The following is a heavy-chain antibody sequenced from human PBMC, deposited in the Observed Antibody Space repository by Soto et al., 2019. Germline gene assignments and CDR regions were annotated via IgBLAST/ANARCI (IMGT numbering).Heavy chain of an antibody. D-gene: IGHD1-26*01. V-gene: IGHV4-39*01. Sequence: QPHLQESGPGLVKPSENLALTCNVSGVALSSHIHYWGWIRQSPGKGLEWIASISYRGTTYPSPSLRSRVTISIDTSNTKFSLNLTSVTAADTAVYYCVRQPRMATLSLNTDGTDIWGQGTMVTVSS. CDR3: VRQPRMATLSLNTDGTDI. CDR2: ISYRGTT. CDR1: GVALSSHIHY. J-gene: IGHJ3*02.